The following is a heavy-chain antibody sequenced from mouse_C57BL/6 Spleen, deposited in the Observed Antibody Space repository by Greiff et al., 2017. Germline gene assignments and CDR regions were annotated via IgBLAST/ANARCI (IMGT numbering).Heavy chain of an antibody. CDR2: FSDGGSYT. Sequence: EVQGVESGGGLVKPGGSLKLSCAASGFTFSSYAMSWVRQTPEKRLGWVATFSDGGSYTYYPDNVKGRFTISRDNAKNNLYLQMSHLKSEDTAMYYCAREGNGNFGGFDYWGQGTTLTVSS. D-gene: IGHD2-1*01. CDR3: AREGNGNFGGFDY. V-gene: IGHV5-4*01. CDR1: GFTFSSYA. J-gene: IGHJ2*01.